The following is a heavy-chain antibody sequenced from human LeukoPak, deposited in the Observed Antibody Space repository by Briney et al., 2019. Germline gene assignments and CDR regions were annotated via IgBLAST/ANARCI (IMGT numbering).Heavy chain of an antibody. CDR3: ARVDYSNYGDAFDI. V-gene: IGHV4-61*01. D-gene: IGHD4-11*01. CDR2: IYYSGST. CDR1: GGSVSSGSYY. Sequence: SETLSLTCTVSGGSVSSGSYYWSWIRQPPGKGLEWIGYIYYSGSTNYNPSLKSRVTISVDTSKNQFSLKLSSVTAADTAMYYCARVDYSNYGDAFDIWGQGTMVTVSS. J-gene: IGHJ3*02.